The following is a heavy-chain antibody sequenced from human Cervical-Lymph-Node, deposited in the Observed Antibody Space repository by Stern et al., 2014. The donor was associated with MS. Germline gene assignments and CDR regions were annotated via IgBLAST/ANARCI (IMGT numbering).Heavy chain of an antibody. Sequence: MQLVQSGAEVKKPGESLKISCEASGYLFDDYWIGWVRQMSGRGLELVAIIFPRDSNTRYSPSVQGQVPISADKSISTAYLQWSSLRPSNPAMYYCARSPATPSGYDRFDYWGQGALVTVSS. D-gene: IGHD5-12*01. CDR3: ARSPATPSGYDRFDY. CDR2: IFPRDSNT. J-gene: IGHJ4*02. V-gene: IGHV5-51*03. CDR1: GYLFDDYW.